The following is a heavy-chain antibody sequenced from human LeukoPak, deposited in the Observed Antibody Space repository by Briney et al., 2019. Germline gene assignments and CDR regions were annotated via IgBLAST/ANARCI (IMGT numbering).Heavy chain of an antibody. J-gene: IGHJ6*03. CDR2: IYHSGST. Sequence: KTSETLSLTCTVSGGSIRSYYWSWIRQPPGKGLEWIGYIYHSGSTNHNPSLKSRVTISVDTSKNQFSLKLSSVTAADTAVYYCASGSYSYYYMDVWGKGTTVTVSS. CDR1: GGSIRSYY. V-gene: IGHV4-59*01. CDR3: ASGSYSYYYMDV.